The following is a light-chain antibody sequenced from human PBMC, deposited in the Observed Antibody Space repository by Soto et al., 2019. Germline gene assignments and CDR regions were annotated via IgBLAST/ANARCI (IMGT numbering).Light chain of an antibody. Sequence: QSVLTQPPSASGTPGQRVTISCSGSSSNIGNNYVHWYQQLRGTAPTLLIFKSTPRPSAVPARFSGSTSGTSASLAISGLRSEDEADYYCATWDDRRSGVLFGGGTKLTVL. V-gene: IGLV1-47*01. CDR3: ATWDDRRSGVL. CDR2: KST. CDR1: SSNIGNNY. J-gene: IGLJ2*01.